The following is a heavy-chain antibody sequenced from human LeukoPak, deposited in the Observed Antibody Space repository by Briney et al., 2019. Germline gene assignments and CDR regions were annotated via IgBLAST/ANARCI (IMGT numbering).Heavy chain of an antibody. D-gene: IGHD3-9*01. CDR2: TSGSGGET. CDR3: AKDYQTGQHDMFDY. V-gene: IGHV3-23*01. Sequence: GGSLRPSCAASGYSFKDFTMSWVRQAPGKGLEWVSGTSGSGGETWYADSVKGRFTISRDNSKDTLYLQMNSLRAEDTAVYYCAKDYQTGQHDMFDYWGQGTLVTVSS. CDR1: GYSFKDFT. J-gene: IGHJ4*02.